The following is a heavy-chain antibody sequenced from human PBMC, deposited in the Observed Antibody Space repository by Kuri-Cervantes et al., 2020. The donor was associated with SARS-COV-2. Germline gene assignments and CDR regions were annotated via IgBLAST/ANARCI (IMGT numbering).Heavy chain of an antibody. Sequence: SETLSLTCTVSGGSIYSSSYYWGWIRQPPGKGLEWIANIYYSGYPYYSPSLKSRVTISIDTSRNQFSLRLSSVTAADTAVYYCAQTGFYYDNSGYSTIFDYWGQGSLVTDSS. V-gene: IGHV4-39*01. CDR1: GGSIYSSSYY. CDR2: IYYSGYP. D-gene: IGHD3-22*01. J-gene: IGHJ4*02. CDR3: AQTGFYYDNSGYSTIFDY.